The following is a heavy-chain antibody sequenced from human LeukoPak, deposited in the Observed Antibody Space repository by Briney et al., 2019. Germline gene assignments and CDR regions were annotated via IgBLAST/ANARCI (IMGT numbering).Heavy chain of an antibody. Sequence: PGGSLRLSCAASGFTFSGHWMSWVRQAPGKGLEWVANINQGGSDKYYVDSVKGRFTISRDNANNLLYLSINELSGEDTAVYYCTRDRSRAEDDWGQGTLVTVSS. CDR3: TRDRSRAEDD. V-gene: IGHV3-7*01. CDR2: INQGGSDK. CDR1: GFTFSGHW. J-gene: IGHJ4*02. D-gene: IGHD1-14*01.